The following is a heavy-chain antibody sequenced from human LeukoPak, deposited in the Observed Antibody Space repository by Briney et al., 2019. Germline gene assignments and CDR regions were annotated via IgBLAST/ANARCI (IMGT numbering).Heavy chain of an antibody. J-gene: IGHJ4*02. D-gene: IGHD3-10*01. Sequence: SGPTLVNPPQTLTLTCTFSGFSLRTSGVGVGWIRQPPGKALEWLALIYWDDDKRYSPSLKSRLTVTQDTSKNQVVLTMTNMDPVDTATYYCAHTTMVRGVISCFDYWGQGTLVTVSS. CDR2: IYWDDDK. V-gene: IGHV2-5*02. CDR1: GFSLRTSGVG. CDR3: AHTTMVRGVISCFDY.